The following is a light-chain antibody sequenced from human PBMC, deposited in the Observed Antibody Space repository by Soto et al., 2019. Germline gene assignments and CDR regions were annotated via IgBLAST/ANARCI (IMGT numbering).Light chain of an antibody. CDR3: SSFTTSTTRV. CDR2: EVS. Sequence: QSALTQPGSVSGSPGQSITISCTGTSSDVGGYNYVSWFQQHPGKAPKLIIYEVSNWPSGVSNRFSGSKSGNTASLTISGLQAEDEADYYCSSFTTSTTRVFGTGTKLTVL. J-gene: IGLJ1*01. V-gene: IGLV2-14*01. CDR1: SSDVGGYNY.